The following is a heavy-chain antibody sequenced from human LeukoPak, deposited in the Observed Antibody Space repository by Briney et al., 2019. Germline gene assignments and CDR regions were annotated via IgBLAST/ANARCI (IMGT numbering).Heavy chain of an antibody. CDR3: ARDRPSSSLDY. D-gene: IGHD6-13*01. Sequence: PGGSLRLSCAASGFTFSSYSMNWVRQAPGKGLEWVSYISSSSSTIYYADSVKGRFTISRDNAKNSLYLQMNSLRAEDTAVYYCARDRPSSSLDYWGQGTLVTVSS. CDR2: ISSSSSTI. CDR1: GFTFSSYS. V-gene: IGHV3-48*01. J-gene: IGHJ4*02.